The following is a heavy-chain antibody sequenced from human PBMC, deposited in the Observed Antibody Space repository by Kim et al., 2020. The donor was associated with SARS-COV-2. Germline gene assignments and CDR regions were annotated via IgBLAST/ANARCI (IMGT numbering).Heavy chain of an antibody. Sequence: SETLSLTCAVYGGSFSGYYWSWIRQPPGKGLEWIGEINHSGSTNYNPSLKSRVTISVDTSKNQFSLKLSSVTAADTAVYYCARARRGYFDYWGQGTLGTV. J-gene: IGHJ4*02. V-gene: IGHV4-34*01. CDR3: ARARRGYFDY. CDR1: GGSFSGYY. CDR2: INHSGST. D-gene: IGHD3-10*01.